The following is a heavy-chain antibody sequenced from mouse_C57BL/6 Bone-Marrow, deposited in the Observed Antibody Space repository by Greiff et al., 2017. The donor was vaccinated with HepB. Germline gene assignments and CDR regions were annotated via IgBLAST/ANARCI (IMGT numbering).Heavy chain of an antibody. J-gene: IGHJ3*01. Sequence: VQLKESGGGLVKPGGSLKLSCAASGFTFSDYGMHWVRQAPEKGLEWVAYISSGSSTIYYADTVKGRFTISRDNAKNTLFLQMTSLRSEDTAMYYCARAYLFAYWGQGTLVTVSA. CDR1: GFTFSDYG. CDR2: ISSGSSTI. D-gene: IGHD5-1*01. CDR3: ARAYLFAY. V-gene: IGHV5-17*01.